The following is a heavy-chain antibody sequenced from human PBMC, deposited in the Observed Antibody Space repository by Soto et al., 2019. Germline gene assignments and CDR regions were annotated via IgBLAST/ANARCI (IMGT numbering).Heavy chain of an antibody. J-gene: IGHJ4*02. Sequence: EVQLVESGGGLVQPGGSLRLSCAASGFTFSGDWMHWVRQAAGKGLVWVSRINMDGSSTNYANSVKGRFTISRDYAKNTLDLQMNRLTVDDKAVYYWARGPRGLEHHDYWGQGALVTVYS. V-gene: IGHV3-74*01. D-gene: IGHD1-1*01. CDR1: GFTFSGDW. CDR2: INMDGSST. CDR3: ARGPRGLEHHDY.